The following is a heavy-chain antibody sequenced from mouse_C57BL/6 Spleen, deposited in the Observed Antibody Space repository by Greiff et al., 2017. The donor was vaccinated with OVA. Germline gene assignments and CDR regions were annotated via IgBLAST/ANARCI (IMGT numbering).Heavy chain of an antibody. Sequence: VQVVESGAELVRPGASVTLSCKASGYTFTDYEMHWVKQTPVHGLEWIGAIDPETGGTAYNQKFKGKAILTADKSSSTAYMELRSLTSEDSAVYYCTRRGGDYWGQGTTLTVSS. CDR1: GYTFTDYE. V-gene: IGHV1-15*01. CDR3: TRRGGDY. J-gene: IGHJ2*01. CDR2: IDPETGGT.